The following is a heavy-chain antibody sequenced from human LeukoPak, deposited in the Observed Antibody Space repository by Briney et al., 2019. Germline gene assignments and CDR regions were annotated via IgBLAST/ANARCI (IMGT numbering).Heavy chain of an antibody. V-gene: IGHV3-30*02. CDR2: IRYDASDK. Sequence: GGSLRLSCAASGFTFDYYGMHWVRQPPGKGLEWVAFIRYDASDKYYADSVKGRFTISRGNAKNSLYLQMNSLRAEDTAVYYCARERMITVTTSPGGYYYYYYMDVWGKGTTVTISS. CDR1: GFTFDYYG. J-gene: IGHJ6*03. D-gene: IGHD4-17*01. CDR3: ARERMITVTTSPGGYYYYYYMDV.